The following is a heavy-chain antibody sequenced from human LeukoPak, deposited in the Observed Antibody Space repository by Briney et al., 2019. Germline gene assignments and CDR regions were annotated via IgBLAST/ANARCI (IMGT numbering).Heavy chain of an antibody. CDR2: ISSSSSYI. D-gene: IGHD2-15*01. Sequence: GGSLRLSCAASGFTFSSYSMNGVRQAPGKVLEWVSSISSSSSYIYYADSVKGRFTISRDNAKNSLYLQMNSLRAEDTAVYYCARVGSTIDYWGQGTLVTVSS. CDR1: GFTFSSYS. J-gene: IGHJ4*02. V-gene: IGHV3-21*01. CDR3: ARVGSTIDY.